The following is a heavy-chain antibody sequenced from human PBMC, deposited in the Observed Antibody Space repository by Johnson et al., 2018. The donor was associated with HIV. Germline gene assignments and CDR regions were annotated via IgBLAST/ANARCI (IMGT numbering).Heavy chain of an antibody. CDR2: IWYDGSNK. V-gene: IGHV3-33*06. D-gene: IGHD4-11*01. CDR3: AKEGSTVI. J-gene: IGHJ3*01. Sequence: QVQLVESGGGVVQPGRSLRLSCAASGFTFSSYGMHWVRQAPGKGLEWVAVIWYDGSNKYYVDSVKGRFTISRDNSKNTPYLQMNSLGAEDTAVYYCAKEGSTVIWGQGTMVTVSS. CDR1: GFTFSSYG.